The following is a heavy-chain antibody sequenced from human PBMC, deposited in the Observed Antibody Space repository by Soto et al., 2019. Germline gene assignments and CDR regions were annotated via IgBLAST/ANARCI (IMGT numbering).Heavy chain of an antibody. J-gene: IGHJ4*02. CDR3: ARQVVVITTPHFDY. D-gene: IGHD3-22*01. Sequence: QLQLQESGPGLVKPSETLSLTCTVSGGSISSSSYYWGWIRQPPGKGLEWIGSIYYSGSTYYNPSLKSRVTISVDTSKNQFSLKLSSVTAADTAVYYCARQVVVITTPHFDYWGQGTLVTVSS. CDR1: GGSISSSSYY. CDR2: IYYSGST. V-gene: IGHV4-39*01.